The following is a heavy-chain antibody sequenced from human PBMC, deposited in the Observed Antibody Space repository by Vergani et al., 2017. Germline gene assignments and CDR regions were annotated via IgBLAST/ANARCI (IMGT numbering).Heavy chain of an antibody. CDR1: GYTFTSYG. CDR2: ISAYNGNT. J-gene: IGHJ5*02. CDR3: ARLSSVVLVPAAIGDWFDP. V-gene: IGHV1-18*01. D-gene: IGHD2-2*01. Sequence: QVQLVQSGAEVKKPGASVKVSCKASGYTFTSYGISWVRQAPGQGLEWMGWISAYNGNTNYAQKLQGRVTMTTDTSTSTAYMELRCLRSDDTAVYYCARLSSVVLVPAAIGDWFDPWGQGTLVTVSS.